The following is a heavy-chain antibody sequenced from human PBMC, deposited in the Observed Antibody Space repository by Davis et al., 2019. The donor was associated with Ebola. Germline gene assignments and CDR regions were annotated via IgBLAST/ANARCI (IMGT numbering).Heavy chain of an antibody. D-gene: IGHD1-1*01. Sequence: GESLKISCAASGFTFSRYGMYWVRQAPGKGLEWVAFIRLDGSNRYYGDSGKGRFTISRDNSKNTLYLQMNSLRAEDTAVYYCARHINWAFDYWGQGTLVTVSS. CDR1: GFTFSRYG. V-gene: IGHV3-30*02. CDR2: IRLDGSNR. CDR3: ARHINWAFDY. J-gene: IGHJ4*02.